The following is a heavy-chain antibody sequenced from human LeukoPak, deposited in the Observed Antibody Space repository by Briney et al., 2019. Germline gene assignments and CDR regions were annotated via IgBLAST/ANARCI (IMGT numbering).Heavy chain of an antibody. CDR2: ISGSATGA. J-gene: IGHJ4*02. CDR3: AKGLYHYFGSGSYTLDH. D-gene: IGHD3-10*01. Sequence: PGGSLRLSCAASRFTFSRYAMSWVRQAPGKGLEWVSAISGSATGADYADSVKGRFTISRDNSKERLHLQMNSLRVEDTAVYYCAKGLYHYFGSGSYTLDHWGQGSQVTVSS. CDR1: RFTFSRYA. V-gene: IGHV3-23*01.